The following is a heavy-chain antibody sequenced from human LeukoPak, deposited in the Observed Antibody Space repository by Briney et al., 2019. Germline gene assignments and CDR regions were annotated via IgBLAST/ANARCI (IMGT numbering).Heavy chain of an antibody. Sequence: GGSLRLSCAASGFTFSSYSMNWVRQAPGKGLEWVSSISRSSSYIYYADSMKGRFTISRDNAKKSLYLQMNSLRAEDTAVYFCARAPWADDILFDSWGQGALVTVSS. D-gene: IGHD3-9*01. J-gene: IGHJ4*02. CDR1: GFTFSSYS. CDR3: ARAPWADDILFDS. CDR2: ISRSSSYI. V-gene: IGHV3-21*01.